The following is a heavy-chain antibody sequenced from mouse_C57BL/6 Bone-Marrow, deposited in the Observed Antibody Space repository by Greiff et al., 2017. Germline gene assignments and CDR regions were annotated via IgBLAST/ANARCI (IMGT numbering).Heavy chain of an antibody. J-gene: IGHJ3*01. D-gene: IGHD1-1*01. CDR2: IYPGDGDT. CDR3: ARSHYYSGSSWFAY. CDR1: GYAFSSSW. V-gene: IGHV1-82*01. Sequence: VQLQQSGPELVKPGASVKISCTASGYAFSSSWMNWVKQRPGQGLEWIGRIYPGDGDTNYNGKFKGKATLTADKSSSTAYLPLSSLTSEDSAVYVCARSHYYSGSSWFAYWGQGTMVTVSA.